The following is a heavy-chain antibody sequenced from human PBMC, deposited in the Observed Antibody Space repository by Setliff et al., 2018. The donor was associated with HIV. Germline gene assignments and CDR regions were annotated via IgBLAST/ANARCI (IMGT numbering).Heavy chain of an antibody. D-gene: IGHD3-10*01. CDR1: GGSFSSYF. CDR3: ARVLFGQSGSYKNYYFDY. Sequence: PSETLSLTCIVSGGSFSSYFWSWIRQSPGKGLEWIGNIYDTGKINYNPSLKGRVTMSIDMSEDQFSLNLRSVTAADTVTYYCARVLFGQSGSYKNYYFDYWGQGTLVTVSS. CDR2: IYDTGKI. V-gene: IGHV4-59*01. J-gene: IGHJ4*02.